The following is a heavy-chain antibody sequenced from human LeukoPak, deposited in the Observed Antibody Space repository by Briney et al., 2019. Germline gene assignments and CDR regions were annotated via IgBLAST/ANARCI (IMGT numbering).Heavy chain of an antibody. D-gene: IGHD6-19*01. CDR1: GFTSGDYA. CDR3: TRGSIENGKGWFIDY. V-gene: IGHV3-49*04. Sequence: GVLRLSCTASGFTSGDYAVAWVRQAPGKGLEWLGLIRNRDYGGTTQYDASVKGRFTISRDDSKSIAYLQINSLKTEDTAMFYCTRGSIENGKGWFIDYWGQGTLVTVSS. CDR2: IRNRDYGGTT. J-gene: IGHJ4*02.